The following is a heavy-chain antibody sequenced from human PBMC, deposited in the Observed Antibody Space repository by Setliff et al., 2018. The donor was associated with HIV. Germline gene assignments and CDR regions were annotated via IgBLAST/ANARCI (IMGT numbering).Heavy chain of an antibody. CDR1: GYSISSGYY. CDR2: IHQSGST. J-gene: IGHJ2*01. D-gene: IGHD2-15*01. V-gene: IGHV4-38-2*01. Sequence: SETLSLSCAVSGYSISSGYYWGWIRQPPGKGLEWIGSIHQSGSTYYNPSLKSRVTISVDTSKNQFSLNLSSVTAADTAVYYCARVRYCSGISCYGYFDLWGRGTLVTVSS. CDR3: ARVRYCSGISCYGYFDL.